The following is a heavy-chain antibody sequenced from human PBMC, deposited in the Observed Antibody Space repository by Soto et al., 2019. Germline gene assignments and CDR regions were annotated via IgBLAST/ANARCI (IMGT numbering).Heavy chain of an antibody. V-gene: IGHV3-30*04. CDR2: ISYDGRDK. J-gene: IGHJ4*02. CDR3: ARSAGGSYPQYDY. CDR1: GFTFSSYA. D-gene: IGHD1-26*01. Sequence: QVQLVESGGGVVQPGRSLRLSCAASGFTFSSYAMHWVRQAPGTGLEWVAVISYDGRDKYYPDSVKGRFTISRDNANNTLYLQMNSLRAEDTAVYYCARSAGGSYPQYDYWGQGTLVTVSS.